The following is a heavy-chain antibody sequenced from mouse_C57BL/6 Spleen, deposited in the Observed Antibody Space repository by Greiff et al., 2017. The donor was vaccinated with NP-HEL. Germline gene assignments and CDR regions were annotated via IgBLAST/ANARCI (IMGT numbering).Heavy chain of an antibody. CDR3: ARDYYGSSYRRALDY. D-gene: IGHD1-1*01. CDR2: IDPNSGGT. CDR1: GYTFTSYW. Sequence: QVQLQQPGAELVKPGASVKLSCKASGYTFTSYWMHWVKQRPGRGLEWIGRIDPNSGGTKYNEKFTSKATLTVDKPSSTAYMQLSSLTSEDSAVYFCARDYYGSSYRRALDYWGQGTTLTVSS. V-gene: IGHV1-72*01. J-gene: IGHJ2*01.